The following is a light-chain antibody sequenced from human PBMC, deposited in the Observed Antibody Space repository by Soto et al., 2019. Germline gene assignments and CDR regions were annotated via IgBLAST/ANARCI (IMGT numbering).Light chain of an antibody. Sequence: DIQMTQSPSSLSASVGDRVTITCQASQDVKNYLNWYQQKPGKAPKLLIYDASNLERGVPSRFSGSGTGTEYTFTISSLQAEDNGTYYCQQYENLPLNLGGGTKVDSK. J-gene: IGKJ4*01. CDR3: QQYENLPLN. CDR2: DAS. CDR1: QDVKNY. V-gene: IGKV1-33*01.